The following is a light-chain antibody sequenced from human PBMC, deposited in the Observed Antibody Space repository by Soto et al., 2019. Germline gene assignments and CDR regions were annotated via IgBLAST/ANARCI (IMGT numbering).Light chain of an antibody. J-gene: IGKJ2*01. V-gene: IGKV3-20*01. CDR3: QQYGSSQYT. CDR1: QSVNNNY. Sequence: EIVLTQSPGTLSLSPGERATLSCRASQSVNNNYLAWYQQKPGQAPRLLIYGASSRATGIPDRFSGSGSGTDFTLTTSRLEPVDFAVYYCQQYGSSQYTFGQGTKLEIK. CDR2: GAS.